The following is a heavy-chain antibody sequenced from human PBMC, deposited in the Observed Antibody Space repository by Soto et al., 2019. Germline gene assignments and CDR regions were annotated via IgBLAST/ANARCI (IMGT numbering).Heavy chain of an antibody. CDR1: GGSISSYY. V-gene: IGHV4-59*01. D-gene: IGHD5-12*01. J-gene: IGHJ4*02. CDR3: ARVRDGYNYYDY. Sequence: SETLSLTCTVSGGSISSYYWSWIRQPPGKGLEWIGYIYYSGSTNYNPSLKSRVTISVDTSKNQFSLKLSSVTAADTAVYYCARVRDGYNYYDYWGQGTLVTVSS. CDR2: IYYSGST.